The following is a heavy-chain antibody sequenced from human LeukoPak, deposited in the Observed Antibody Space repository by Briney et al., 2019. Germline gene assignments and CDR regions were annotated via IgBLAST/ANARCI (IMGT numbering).Heavy chain of an antibody. D-gene: IGHD2-21*02. CDR1: GGSISSYY. V-gene: IGHV4-59*01. CDR2: IYYSGST. CDR3: ASVREGTAFDS. Sequence: PSETLSLTCTVSGGSISSYYWSWIRQPPGKGLEWIGYIYYSGSTNYNPSLKSRVTISVDTSKNQFSLKLSSVTAADTAVYYCASVREGTAFDSWGQGILVTVSS. J-gene: IGHJ5*01.